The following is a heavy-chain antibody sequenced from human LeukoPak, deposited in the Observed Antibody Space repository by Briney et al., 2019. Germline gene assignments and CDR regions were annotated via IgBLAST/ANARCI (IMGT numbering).Heavy chain of an antibody. CDR3: AKDRESYYLDY. CDR2: ISYDGSNK. V-gene: IGHV3-30*18. Sequence: GGSLRLSCAGSGFTFRSYGMHWVRQAPGKGLEWVAVISYDGSNKYYADSVKGRFTISRDNSKNTLYLQMNSLRAEDTAVYYCAKDRESYYLDYWGQGTLVTVSA. D-gene: IGHD3-16*02. CDR1: GFTFRSYG. J-gene: IGHJ4*02.